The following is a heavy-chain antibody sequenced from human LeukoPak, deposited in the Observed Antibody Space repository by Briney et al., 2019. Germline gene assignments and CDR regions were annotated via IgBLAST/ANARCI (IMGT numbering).Heavy chain of an antibody. J-gene: IGHJ4*02. CDR3: ARDRGYGGNSEAGYFDY. CDR1: GFTFSSYA. Sequence: GGSLRLSCAASGFTFSSYAMHWVRQAPGKGLEWVAVISYDGSNKYYADSVKGRFTISRDNSKNTLYLQMNSLRDEDTAVYYCARDRGYGGNSEAGYFDYWGQGTLVTVSS. V-gene: IGHV3-30*04. D-gene: IGHD4-23*01. CDR2: ISYDGSNK.